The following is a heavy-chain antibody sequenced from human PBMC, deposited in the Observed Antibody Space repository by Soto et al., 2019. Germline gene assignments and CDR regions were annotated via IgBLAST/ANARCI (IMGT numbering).Heavy chain of an antibody. D-gene: IGHD2-15*01. J-gene: IGHJ6*03. Sequence: GSLRLSCSASGFTFSSYAMSWVRQAPGKGLEWVSAISGSGGSTYYADSVKGRFTISRDNSKNTLYLQMNSLRAEDTAVYYCARDIPVGCSGGSCYYYYYYMDVWGKGTTVTVSS. CDR2: ISGSGGST. CDR3: ARDIPVGCSGGSCYYYYYYMDV. V-gene: IGHV3-23*01. CDR1: GFTFSSYA.